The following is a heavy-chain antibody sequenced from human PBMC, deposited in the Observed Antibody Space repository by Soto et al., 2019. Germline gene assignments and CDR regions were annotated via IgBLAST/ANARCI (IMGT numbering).Heavy chain of an antibody. Sequence: EVQLVESGGGLVKPGGSLRLSCAASGFTFSSYSMNWVRQAPGKGLEWVSSISSSSSYIYYAHSVKGRFTISRDNAKNSLYMQMNSLRAEDTAVYYCARDDGGIVVVPAAMLDYWGQGTLVPVSS. CDR2: ISSSSSYI. CDR1: GFTFSSYS. D-gene: IGHD2-2*01. CDR3: ARDDGGIVVVPAAMLDY. J-gene: IGHJ4*02. V-gene: IGHV3-21*01.